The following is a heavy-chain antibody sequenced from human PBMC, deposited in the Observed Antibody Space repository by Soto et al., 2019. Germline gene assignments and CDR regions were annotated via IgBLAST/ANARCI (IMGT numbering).Heavy chain of an antibody. CDR2: ISYDGSNK. D-gene: IGHD4-17*01. Sequence: PGGSLRLSCAASGFTFSSYAMHWVRQAPGKGLEWVAVISYDGSNKYYADSVKGRFTISRDNSKNTLYLQMNSLRAEDTAVYYCARAYGDPTSFDYWGQGTLVTVSS. CDR3: ARAYGDPTSFDY. CDR1: GFTFSSYA. J-gene: IGHJ4*02. V-gene: IGHV3-30-3*01.